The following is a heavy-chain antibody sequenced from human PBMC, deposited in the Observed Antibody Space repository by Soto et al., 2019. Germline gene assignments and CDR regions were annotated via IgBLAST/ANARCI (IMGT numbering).Heavy chain of an antibody. V-gene: IGHV3-48*04. CDR1: GFTFSSYS. CDR3: ARDHGANWNFDAFDI. J-gene: IGHJ3*02. D-gene: IGHD1-7*01. CDR2: ISSSSSTI. Sequence: GSLRLSCAASGFTFSSYSMNWVRQAPGKGLEWVSYISSSSSTIYYADSVKGRFTISRDNAKNSLYLQMNSLRAEDTAVYYCARDHGANWNFDAFDIWGQGTMVTVSS.